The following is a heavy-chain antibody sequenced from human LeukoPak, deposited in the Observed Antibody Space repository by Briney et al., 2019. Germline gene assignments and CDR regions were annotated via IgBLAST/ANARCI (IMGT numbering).Heavy chain of an antibody. CDR2: IIPIFGTA. V-gene: IGHV1-69*13. Sequence: SVKVSCKASGGTFSSYAISWVRQAPGQGLEWMGRIIPIFGTANYAQKFQGRVTITADESTSTAYMELSSLRSEDTAVYYCARDPGTRVVTPGVIWFDPWGQGTLVTVSS. CDR1: GGTFSSYA. J-gene: IGHJ5*02. CDR3: ARDPGTRVVTPGVIWFDP. D-gene: IGHD4-23*01.